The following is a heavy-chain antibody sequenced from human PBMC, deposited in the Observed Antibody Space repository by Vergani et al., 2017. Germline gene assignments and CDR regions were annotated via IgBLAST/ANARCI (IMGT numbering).Heavy chain of an antibody. V-gene: IGHV7-4-1*02. D-gene: IGHD6-25*01. CDR2: INTNTGDP. J-gene: IGHJ4*02. CDR1: GGTFSNHV. CDR3: ARESGGVDY. Sequence: QVQLVQSGAEVKKPGSSVKVSCKSSGGTFSNHVLAWVRQAPGQGLEWLGWINTNTGDPTYAQAFRGRFVFSLDTSVSTAFLQISSLKAEDTAVYYCARESGGVDYWGQGTLVTVSS.